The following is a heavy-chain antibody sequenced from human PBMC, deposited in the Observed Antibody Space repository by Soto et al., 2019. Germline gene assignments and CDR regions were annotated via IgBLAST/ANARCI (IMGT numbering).Heavy chain of an antibody. CDR3: STSVYCSTTRCYYYYGLAV. CDR1: GGTFSSHA. CDR2: IIPIFGTE. Sequence: QVQLVQSGAEVKKPGSSVKVSCKVSGGTFSSHAINWVRQAPGQGPEWMGGIIPIFGTENYAQKFQGRVTINAAESTSTAYMELSSLTSEDTALYYCSTSVYCSTTRCYYYYGLAVWGQGTTVIVSS. J-gene: IGHJ6*02. D-gene: IGHD2-2*01. V-gene: IGHV1-69*01.